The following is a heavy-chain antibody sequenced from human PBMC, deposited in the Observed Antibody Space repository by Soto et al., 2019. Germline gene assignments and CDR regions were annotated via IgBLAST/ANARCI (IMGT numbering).Heavy chain of an antibody. CDR2: IYYTGNT. Sequence: QVQLQESGPGLVKPSQTLSLTCTVSGGSISSGGTGSYWTWIRQLPGKGLEWIGYIYYTGNTYYNPSLKSRPTISIDTSENQFSLKLTSVTAADTAVYFCASGLDAYKVRYWGQGTLVTVSS. CDR1: GGSISSGGTGSY. J-gene: IGHJ4*02. CDR3: ASGLDAYKVRY. D-gene: IGHD1-1*01. V-gene: IGHV4-31*03.